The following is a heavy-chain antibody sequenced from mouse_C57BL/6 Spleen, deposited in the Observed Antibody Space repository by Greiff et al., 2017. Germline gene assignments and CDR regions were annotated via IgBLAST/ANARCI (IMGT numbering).Heavy chain of an antibody. V-gene: IGHV1-82*01. CDR1: GYAFSSSW. CDR2: IYPGDGDT. J-gene: IGHJ2*01. CDR3: ARVKYYFDY. Sequence: VQLQESGPELVKPGASVKISCKASGYAFSSSWMNWVKQRPGKGLEWIGRIYPGDGDTNYNGKFKGKATLTADKSSSTAYMQLSSLTSEDSAVYFCARVKYYFDYWGQGTTLTVSS.